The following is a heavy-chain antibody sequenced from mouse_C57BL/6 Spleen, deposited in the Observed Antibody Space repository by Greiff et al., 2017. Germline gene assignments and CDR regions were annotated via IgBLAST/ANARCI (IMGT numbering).Heavy chain of an antibody. D-gene: IGHD3-2*02. CDR2: ISYDGSN. CDR1: GYSITSGYF. CDR3: ASGGDSSGCAWFAY. J-gene: IGHJ3*01. Sequence: EVKVEESGPGLVKPSQSLSLTCSVTGYSITSGYFWYWIRQFPGNKLEWMGYISYDGSNNYNPSLKNRTFLTPDTSKNQFFLKLDSVTTEDTATYYCASGGDSSGCAWFAYWGQGTLVTVSA. V-gene: IGHV3-6*01.